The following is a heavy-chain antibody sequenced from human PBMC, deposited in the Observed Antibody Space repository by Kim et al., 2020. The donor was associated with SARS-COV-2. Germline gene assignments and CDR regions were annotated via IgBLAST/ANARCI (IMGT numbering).Heavy chain of an antibody. V-gene: IGHV3-53*01. Sequence: GGSLRLSCAASGFTVSSNYMSWVRQAPGKGLEWVSVIYSGGSTYYADSVKGRFTISRDNSKNTLYLQMNSLRAEDTAVYYCARDRGIQLWSYFDYWGQGTLVTVSS. CDR1: GFTVSSNY. D-gene: IGHD5-18*01. CDR3: ARDRGIQLWSYFDY. J-gene: IGHJ4*02. CDR2: IYSGGST.